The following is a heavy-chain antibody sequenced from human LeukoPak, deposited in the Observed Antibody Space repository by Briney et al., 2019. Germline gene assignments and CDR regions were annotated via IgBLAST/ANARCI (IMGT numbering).Heavy chain of an antibody. J-gene: IGHJ4*02. CDR2: VWSDGSNK. Sequence: GRSLRLSCAASGFTFSNYGMHWVRQAPGKGLEGVAVVWSDGSNKYYADSVKGRFTSSRDNSKNTLYLQMNSLRAEDTAVYYCAREDFNYCSGGGCEGIDQWGQGTLVTVSS. CDR1: GFTFSNYG. CDR3: AREDFNYCSGGGCEGIDQ. D-gene: IGHD2-15*01. V-gene: IGHV3-33*01.